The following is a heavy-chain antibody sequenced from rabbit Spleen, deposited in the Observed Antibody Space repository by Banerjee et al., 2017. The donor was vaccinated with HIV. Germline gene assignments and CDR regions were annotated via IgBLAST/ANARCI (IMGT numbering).Heavy chain of an antibody. D-gene: IGHD8-1*01. V-gene: IGHV1S45*01. CDR3: ARDTGSSFSSYGMDL. CDR2: IDVGSSDFT. Sequence: QEQLEESAGGLVQPGGSLKLSCKASGFTLSSYYMNWVRQAPGKGLEWIGCIDVGSSDFTYFAAWAKGRFTISKASSTTVTLQMTSLTAADTATYFCARDTGSSFSSYGMDLWGQGTLVTVS. J-gene: IGHJ6*01. CDR1: GFTLSSYYM.